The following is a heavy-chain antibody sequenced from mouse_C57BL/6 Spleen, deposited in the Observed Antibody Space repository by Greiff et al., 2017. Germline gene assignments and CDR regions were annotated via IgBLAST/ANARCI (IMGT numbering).Heavy chain of an antibody. V-gene: IGHV1-64*01. Sequence: VQLQESGAELVKPGASVKLSCKASGYTFTSYWMHWVKQRPGQGLEWIGMIHPNSGSTNYNEKFKSKATLTVDKSSSTAYMQLSSLTSEDSAVYSCAREGGNYWFAYWSQGTLVTVSA. CDR1: GYTFTSYW. CDR3: AREGGNYWFAY. D-gene: IGHD2-1*01. CDR2: IHPNSGST. J-gene: IGHJ3*01.